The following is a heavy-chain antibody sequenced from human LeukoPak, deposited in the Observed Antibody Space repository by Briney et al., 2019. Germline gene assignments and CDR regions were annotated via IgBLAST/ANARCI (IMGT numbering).Heavy chain of an antibody. CDR3: VRGSTLRHYQY. J-gene: IGHJ4*02. CDR2: IYYSGST. CDR1: GGSMSSGGYY. D-gene: IGHD3-16*01. V-gene: IGHV4-31*03. Sequence: SETLSLTCTVSGGSMSSGGYYWSWIRQHPGKGLEWIGYIYYSGSTYYNPSLKSRVTISVDTSKNQFSLNLSSATAADTAVYYCVRGSTLRHYQYWGQGTLVTVSS.